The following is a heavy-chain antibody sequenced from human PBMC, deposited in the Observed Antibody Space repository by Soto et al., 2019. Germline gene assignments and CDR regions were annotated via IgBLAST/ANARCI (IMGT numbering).Heavy chain of an antibody. CDR3: AHSRNLITEDAQVGDFDY. D-gene: IGHD3-10*01. CDR1: GFSLTTDGEG. V-gene: IGHV2-5*02. CDR2: IYWDDDE. J-gene: IGHJ4*02. Sequence: QISLKESGPPLVKPTETLKLTCTFSGFSLTTDGEGVGWVRQPPGEALEWLALIYWDDDERYSPSLKTRLTIKKDPSKNHVFLILTNMDPVDTATYYCAHSRNLITEDAQVGDFDYWGQGTLVTVSS.